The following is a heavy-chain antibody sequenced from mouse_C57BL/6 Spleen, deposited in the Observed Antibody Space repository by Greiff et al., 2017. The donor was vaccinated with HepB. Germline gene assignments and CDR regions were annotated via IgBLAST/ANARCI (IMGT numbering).Heavy chain of an antibody. CDR3: ARSEDYAMDY. J-gene: IGHJ4*01. CDR1: GYAFSSYW. CDR2: IYPGDGDT. Sequence: VQLQESGAELVKPGASVKISCKASGYAFSSYWMNWVKQRPGKGLEWIGQIYPGDGDTNYNGKFKGKATLTADKSSSTAYMQLSSLTSEDTAVYFCARSEDYAMDYWGQGTSVTVSS. V-gene: IGHV1-80*01.